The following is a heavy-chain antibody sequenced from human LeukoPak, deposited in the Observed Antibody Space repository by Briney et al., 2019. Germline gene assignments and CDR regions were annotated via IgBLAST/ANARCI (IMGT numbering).Heavy chain of an antibody. D-gene: IGHD5-18*01. Sequence: PGRSLRLSCAASGFTFSSYGVHWVRQAPGEGLEWVAAISYHGSNTYYADSVKGRFTISRDNAKNTLYLQMNSLRAEDTAVYHCANDWIQFRPLFGGPDCWGQGTLVTVSS. J-gene: IGHJ4*02. CDR2: ISYHGSNT. CDR1: GFTFSSYG. V-gene: IGHV3-30*18. CDR3: ANDWIQFRPLFGGPDC.